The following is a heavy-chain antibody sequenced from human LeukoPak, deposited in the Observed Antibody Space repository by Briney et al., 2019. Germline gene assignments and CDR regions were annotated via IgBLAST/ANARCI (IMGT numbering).Heavy chain of an antibody. V-gene: IGHV3-7*01. D-gene: IGHD2-15*01. J-gene: IGHJ5*02. Sequence: GGSLRLSCAASGFTFSAYWMSWVRQAPGKGLEWVAHIKQDGSDKYYADSVRGRFIVSRDNAKNSLYLQMNSQRAEDTAVYYCARSRSGGTCNFPKFEPWGQGTLVTVSS. CDR2: IKQDGSDK. CDR3: ARSRSGGTCNFPKFEP. CDR1: GFTFSAYW.